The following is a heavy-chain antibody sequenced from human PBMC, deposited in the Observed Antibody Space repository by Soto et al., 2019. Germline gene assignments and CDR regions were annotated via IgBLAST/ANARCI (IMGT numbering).Heavy chain of an antibody. CDR2: IYYSGST. CDR1: GGSISSYY. V-gene: IGHV4-59*01. D-gene: IGHD1-26*01. J-gene: IGHJ4*02. CDR3: AVAVGATPQFDY. Sequence: SETLSLTCTVSGGSISSYYWSWIRQPPGKGLEWIGYIYYSGSTNYNPSLKSRVTISVDTSKNQFSLKLSSVTAADTAVYYCAVAVGATPQFDYWGQGTLVTVSS.